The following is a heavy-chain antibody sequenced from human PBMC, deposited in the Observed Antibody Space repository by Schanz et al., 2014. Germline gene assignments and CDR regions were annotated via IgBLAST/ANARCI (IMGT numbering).Heavy chain of an antibody. Sequence: QAQLMESGGGVVQPGTSLILSCSVSGFSLNTYGIHWFRQPAGKGLEWVAVIWNNGVTKYYADSVRGRFTISRDNSRNTLYLQMNSLRTEDTAVYYCASPSGYSDYGTYFDFWGQGTLVTDSS. CDR2: IWNNGVTK. D-gene: IGHD5-12*01. CDR1: GFSLNTYG. J-gene: IGHJ4*02. CDR3: ASPSGYSDYGTYFDF. V-gene: IGHV3-33*01.